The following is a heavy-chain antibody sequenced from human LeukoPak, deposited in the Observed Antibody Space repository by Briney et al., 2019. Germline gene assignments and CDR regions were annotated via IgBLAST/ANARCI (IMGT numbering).Heavy chain of an antibody. Sequence: PGGSLRLSCAASGFTFSSYSMNWVRQAPGKGLEWVSSISSSSSYIYYTDSVKGRFTISRDNAKNSLYLQMNSLRAEDTAVYYCARHLIGGWYHDYWGQGTLVTVSS. D-gene: IGHD6-19*01. CDR2: ISSSSSYI. V-gene: IGHV3-21*01. CDR1: GFTFSSYS. J-gene: IGHJ4*02. CDR3: ARHLIGGWYHDY.